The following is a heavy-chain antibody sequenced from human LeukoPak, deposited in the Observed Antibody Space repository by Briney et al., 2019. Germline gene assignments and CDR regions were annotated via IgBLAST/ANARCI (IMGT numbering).Heavy chain of an antibody. CDR3: ARGPGYFQH. Sequence: SQTLSLTCAISGDSVSSNSAAWNWVRQSPSRGLEWLGRTYYRSKWYSHYSVSVTSRITINPDTSRNQFSLQLNSVTPEDTAVYYCARGPGYFQHWGQGTLVTVSS. CDR2: TYYRSKWYS. CDR1: GDSVSSNSAA. V-gene: IGHV6-1*01. D-gene: IGHD2-8*02. J-gene: IGHJ1*01.